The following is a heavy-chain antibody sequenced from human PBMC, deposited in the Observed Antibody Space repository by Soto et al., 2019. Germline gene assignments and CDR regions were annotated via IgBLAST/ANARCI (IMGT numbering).Heavy chain of an antibody. CDR2: IYHSGST. Sequence: PETLSLTCAVYGGSFSGYYWSWIRQPPGKGLEWIGEIYHSGSTNYNPSLKSRVTISVDTSKNQFSLKLSSVTAADTAVYYCERRLYEFWSGYQYYFDYWGQGTLVT. CDR3: ERRLYEFWSGYQYYFDY. CDR1: GGSFSGYY. D-gene: IGHD3-3*01. J-gene: IGHJ4*02. V-gene: IGHV4-34*01.